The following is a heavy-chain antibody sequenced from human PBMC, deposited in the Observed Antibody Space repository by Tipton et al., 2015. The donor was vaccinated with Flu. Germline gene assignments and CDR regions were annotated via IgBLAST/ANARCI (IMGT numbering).Heavy chain of an antibody. D-gene: IGHD6-13*01. J-gene: IGHJ4*02. Sequence: TLSLTCTVSGGSISSGSYYWSWIRQPAGKGLEWIGRIYTSGSTNYNPSLKSRVTISVDTSKNQFSLKLSSVTAADTAVYYCARGLMAPGTVGFDYWGQGTLVTVSS. V-gene: IGHV4-61*02. CDR3: ARGLMAPGTVGFDY. CDR2: IYTSGST. CDR1: GGSISSGSYY.